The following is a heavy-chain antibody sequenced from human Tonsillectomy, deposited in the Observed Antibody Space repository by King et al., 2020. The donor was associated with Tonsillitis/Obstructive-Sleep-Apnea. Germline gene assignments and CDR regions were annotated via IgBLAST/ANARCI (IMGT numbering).Heavy chain of an antibody. J-gene: IGHJ4*02. CDR3: ARALYIWGSYRIMYYFDY. V-gene: IGHV4-34*01. CDR2: INHRVST. D-gene: IGHD3-16*02. CDR1: GGSFSGYY. Sequence: QVQLQQWGAGLLKPSETLSLTCSVYGGSFSGYYWSWILQPPGKGLEWIGEINHRVSTNYNPSLKSLVTLSVDTSKNQFSLKLRSVTAADTAVYYCARALYIWGSYRIMYYFDYWGQGTLVTVSS.